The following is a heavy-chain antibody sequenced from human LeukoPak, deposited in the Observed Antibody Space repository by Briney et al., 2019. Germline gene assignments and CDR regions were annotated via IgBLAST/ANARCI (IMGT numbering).Heavy chain of an antibody. Sequence: SETLSLTCAVYGGSFSGYYWSWIRQPPGKGLEWIGEINHSGSTNYNPSPKSRVTISVDTSKNQFSLKLSSVTAADTAVYYCASPITYDILTGYYRDYWGQGTLVTVSS. CDR2: INHSGST. CDR3: ASPITYDILTGYYRDY. J-gene: IGHJ4*02. V-gene: IGHV4-34*01. D-gene: IGHD3-9*01. CDR1: GGSFSGYY.